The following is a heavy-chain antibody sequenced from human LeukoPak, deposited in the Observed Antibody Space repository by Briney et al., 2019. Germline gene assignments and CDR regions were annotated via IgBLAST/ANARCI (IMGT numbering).Heavy chain of an antibody. CDR1: GGSISNYY. J-gene: IGHJ3*02. D-gene: IGHD3-9*01. V-gene: IGHV4-59*01. Sequence: SETLSLTCTVSGGSISNYYWSWTRQPPGKGLEWIGYISYSGSTNYNPSLKSRVTIAIDMSKKQFSLKLSSVTAADTAVYYCASSRPYYDILTGQSDDAFDIWGQGTRVTVSS. CDR3: ASSRPYYDILTGQSDDAFDI. CDR2: ISYSGST.